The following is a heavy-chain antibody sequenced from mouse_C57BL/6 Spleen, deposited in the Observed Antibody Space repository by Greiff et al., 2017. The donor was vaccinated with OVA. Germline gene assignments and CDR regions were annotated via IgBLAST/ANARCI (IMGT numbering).Heavy chain of an antibody. CDR3: ARHSDYDGDY. V-gene: IGHV5-6*01. CDR1: GFTFSSYG. Sequence: EVMLVESGGDLVKPGGSLKLSCAASGFTFSSYGMSWVRQTPDKRLEWVATISSGGSYTYYPDSVKGRFTISRDNAKNARYLQMSSLKSEDTAMYYCARHSDYDGDYWGQGTTLTVSS. D-gene: IGHD2-4*01. J-gene: IGHJ2*01. CDR2: ISSGGSYT.